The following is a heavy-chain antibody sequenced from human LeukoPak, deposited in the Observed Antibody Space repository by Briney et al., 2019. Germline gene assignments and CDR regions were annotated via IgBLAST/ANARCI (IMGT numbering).Heavy chain of an antibody. CDR1: GGSFSGYY. CDR3: ARCSTTTSWFDP. J-gene: IGHJ5*02. V-gene: IGHV4-34*01. Sequence: SETLSLTCAVYGGSFSGYYWSWIRQPPGKGLEWIGEINPSGSTNYNPPLKSRVTISVDTSKNQFSLKLSSVTAADTAVYYCARCSTTTSWFDPWGQGTLVTVSS. D-gene: IGHD4-11*01. CDR2: INPSGST.